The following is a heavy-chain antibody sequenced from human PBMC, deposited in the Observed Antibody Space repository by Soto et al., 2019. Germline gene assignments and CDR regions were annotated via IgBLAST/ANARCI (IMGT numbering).Heavy chain of an antibody. CDR3: ARDRAGNNWFDP. D-gene: IGHD3-10*01. CDR2: LSSDGSNK. V-gene: IGHV3-30-3*01. CDR1: GFTFSDYS. J-gene: IGHJ5*02. Sequence: GGSLRLSCAASGFTFSDYSMHWVRRAPGKGLEWVAVLSSDGSNKYYADSAKGRFTISRDNSENMFYLQMNSLRAEDTALYYCARDRAGNNWFDPWGQGTLVTVSS.